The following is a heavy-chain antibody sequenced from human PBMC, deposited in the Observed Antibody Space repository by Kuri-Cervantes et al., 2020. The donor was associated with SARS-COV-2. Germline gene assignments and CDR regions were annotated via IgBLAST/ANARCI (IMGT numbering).Heavy chain of an antibody. CDR3: AKDQIRFLEWLW. V-gene: IGHV3-23*01. CDR2: ISGSGGST. CDR1: GFIFNTYA. Sequence: GGSLRLSCAASGFIFNTYAMSWVRQAPGKGLEWVSAISGSGGSTYYADSVKGRFTISRDNSKNTLYLQMNSLRAEDTAVYYCAKDQIRFLEWLWWGQGTTVTVSS. J-gene: IGHJ6*02. D-gene: IGHD3-3*01.